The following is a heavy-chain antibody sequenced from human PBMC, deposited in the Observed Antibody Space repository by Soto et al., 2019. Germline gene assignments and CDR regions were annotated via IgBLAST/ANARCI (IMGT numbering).Heavy chain of an antibody. V-gene: IGHV5-51*01. CDR3: ARHGYYDSSGYSRPFDY. J-gene: IGHJ4*02. CDR1: GYSFTSYW. CDR2: ICPGDSET. D-gene: IGHD3-22*01. Sequence: GESLKISCKGSGYSFTSYWIGWVRQLPGKGLEWMGIICPGDSETRYSPSFQGQVTISADWSISTAYLQWSSLKASDTAMYYCARHGYYDSSGYSRPFDYWGQGTLVTVSS.